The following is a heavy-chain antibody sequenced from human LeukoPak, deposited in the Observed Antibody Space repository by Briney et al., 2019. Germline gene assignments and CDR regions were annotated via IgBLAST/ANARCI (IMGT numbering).Heavy chain of an antibody. CDR1: GFTFSDYY. V-gene: IGHV3-30*02. CDR3: AKERYCSGGNCYPDDS. Sequence: GGSLRLSCAASGFTFSDYYMSWIRQAPGKGLEWVAFIRYDGSNTYYGDSVKGRFTISRDNSKNTLYLQMSSLRAEDTAVYYCAKERYCSGGNCYPDDSWGQGTLVAVSS. D-gene: IGHD2-15*01. CDR2: IRYDGSNT. J-gene: IGHJ4*02.